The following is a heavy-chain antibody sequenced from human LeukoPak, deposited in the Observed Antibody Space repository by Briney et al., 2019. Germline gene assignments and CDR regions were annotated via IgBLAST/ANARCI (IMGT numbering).Heavy chain of an antibody. CDR2: IYCSDTT. J-gene: IGHJ4*02. D-gene: IGHD3-22*01. CDR3: ARDYYDSSGYFLAFDY. CDR1: GCSISSYY. V-gene: IGHV4-59*01. Sequence: SETLSLTCTVSGCSISSYYWSWIRQPPGKGLEWIGSIYCSDTTNYNPSLKSRVTISVATSKNQSSLKLSSVTAADTAVYYCARDYYDSSGYFLAFDYWGQGTLVTVSS.